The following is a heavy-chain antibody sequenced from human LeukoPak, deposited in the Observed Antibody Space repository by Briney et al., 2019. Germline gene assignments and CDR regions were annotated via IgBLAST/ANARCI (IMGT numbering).Heavy chain of an antibody. Sequence: GGSLRLSCAASGFTFSSYEMNWVRQAPGKGLEWVSYISGSSSTIYYADSVKGRFTISRDNAKNSLYLQMNSLRAEDTAVYHCARNRGAVADTFFYFDYWGQGTLVTVSS. J-gene: IGHJ4*02. CDR3: ARNRGAVADTFFYFDY. D-gene: IGHD6-19*01. V-gene: IGHV3-48*03. CDR1: GFTFSSYE. CDR2: ISGSSSTI.